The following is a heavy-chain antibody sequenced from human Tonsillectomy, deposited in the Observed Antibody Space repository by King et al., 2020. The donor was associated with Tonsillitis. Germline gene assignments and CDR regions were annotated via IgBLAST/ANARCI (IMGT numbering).Heavy chain of an antibody. D-gene: IGHD3-3*01. Sequence: QLVQSGGGLVQPGGSLRLSCAASGFTFSSYWMSWVRQAPGKGLEWVANIKQDGSEKYYVDSVKGRFTISRDNAKNSLYLQMNSLRAEDTAVYYCARDNYDFWSGYSYYYYMDVWGKGTTVTVSS. V-gene: IGHV3-7*03. CDR2: IKQDGSEK. CDR3: ARDNYDFWSGYSYYYYMDV. CDR1: GFTFSSYW. J-gene: IGHJ6*03.